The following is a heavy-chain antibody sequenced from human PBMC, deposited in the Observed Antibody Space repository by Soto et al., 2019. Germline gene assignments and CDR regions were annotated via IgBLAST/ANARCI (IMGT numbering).Heavy chain of an antibody. Sequence: GESLRLSCAASGFTFSSYAMHWVRQAPGKGLEWVAVISYDGSNKYYADSVKGRFTISRDNSKNTLYLQMNSLRAEGTAVYYCARVTIAVAGGDYFDYWGQGTLVTVSS. CDR3: ARVTIAVAGGDYFDY. V-gene: IGHV3-30-3*01. CDR1: GFTFSSYA. J-gene: IGHJ4*02. D-gene: IGHD6-19*01. CDR2: ISYDGSNK.